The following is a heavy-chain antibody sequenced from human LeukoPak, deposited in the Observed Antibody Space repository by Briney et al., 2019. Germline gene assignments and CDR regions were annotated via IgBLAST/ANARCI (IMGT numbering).Heavy chain of an antibody. Sequence: PGGSLRLSCAASGFTFDDYAMHWVRQAPGKGLEWVSRISWDCGSTYYADAVKGRFTISRDNSKNSLYMQMNSLRTEDTALYYCAKALLTGPRRGDAFDIWGQGTMVTVSS. V-gene: IGHV3-43*02. CDR3: AKALLTGPRRGDAFDI. CDR2: ISWDCGST. CDR1: GFTFDDYA. J-gene: IGHJ3*02. D-gene: IGHD3-9*01.